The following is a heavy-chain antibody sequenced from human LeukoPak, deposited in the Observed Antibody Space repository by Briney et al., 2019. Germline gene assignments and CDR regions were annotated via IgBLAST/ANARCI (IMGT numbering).Heavy chain of an antibody. CDR2: VYYSGST. J-gene: IGHJ3*02. D-gene: IGHD3-10*01. Sequence: WVRQPPGKGLEWIGSVYYSGSTYYNPSLKSRVTISVDTSKNQFSLKLSSVTAADTAVYYCARRRLLWFGEPTPFDIWGQGTMVTVSS. CDR3: ARRRLLWFGEPTPFDI. V-gene: IGHV4-39*01.